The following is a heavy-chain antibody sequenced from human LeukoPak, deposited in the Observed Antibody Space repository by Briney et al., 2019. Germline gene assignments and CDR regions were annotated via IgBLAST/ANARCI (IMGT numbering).Heavy chain of an antibody. V-gene: IGHV3-30-3*01. CDR2: ISYDGSNK. D-gene: IGHD6-13*01. CDR3: ARDSSSWY. Sequence: GGSLRLSCAASGFTFSSYAMHWVRQAPGKGLEWVAVISYDGSNKYYADSVKGRFTISRDNPKNTLYLQMNSLRAEDTAVYYCARDSSSWYWGQGTLVTVSS. CDR1: GFTFSSYA. J-gene: IGHJ4*02.